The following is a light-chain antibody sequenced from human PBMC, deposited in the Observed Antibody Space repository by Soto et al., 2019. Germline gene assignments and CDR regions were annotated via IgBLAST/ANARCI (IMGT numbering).Light chain of an antibody. CDR3: SSYAGSRDVV. J-gene: IGLJ2*01. V-gene: IGLV2-8*01. CDR1: SSDVGGYNY. CDR2: EVS. Sequence: QSALTQPPSASGSPGQSVTISCTGTSSDVGGYNYVSWYQQHPGKAPKLIIYEVSKRPSGVPDRFSGTKSGNTASLTVSGRQAEDEADYYCSSYAGSRDVVFGGGTKVTVL.